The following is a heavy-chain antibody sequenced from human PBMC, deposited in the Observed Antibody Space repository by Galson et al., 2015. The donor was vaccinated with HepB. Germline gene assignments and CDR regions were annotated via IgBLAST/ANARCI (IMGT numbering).Heavy chain of an antibody. J-gene: IGHJ4*02. CDR2: ISFTGGST. D-gene: IGHD1-1*01. V-gene: IGHV3-23*01. Sequence: SLRLSCAASGFTFSSLGMTWVRQAPGKGLECVSAISFTGGSTDYADSVKGRFTISRDNSKNMLYLQMNNLRAEDTAVYYCAKGTTNIDYWGQGTLVTVSS. CDR3: AKGTTNIDY. CDR1: GFTFSSLG.